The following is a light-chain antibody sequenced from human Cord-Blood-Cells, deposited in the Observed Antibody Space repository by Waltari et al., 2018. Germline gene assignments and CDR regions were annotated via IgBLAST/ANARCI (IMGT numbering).Light chain of an antibody. V-gene: IGLV2-14*01. CDR3: SSYTSSSTWV. CDR1: SSDVGGYNY. J-gene: IGLJ3*02. Sequence: QSALTQPASVSGSPGQSITISCTGTSSDVGGYNYVSWYQQHPGKAHKLMIYDVSNRPSAVSIRFSGSKSGNTASLTISGLQAEDEADYYCSSYTSSSTWVFGGGTKLTVL. CDR2: DVS.